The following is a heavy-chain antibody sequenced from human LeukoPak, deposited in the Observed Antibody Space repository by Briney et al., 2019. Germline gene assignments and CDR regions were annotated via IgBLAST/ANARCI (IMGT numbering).Heavy chain of an antibody. CDR1: GFTFSSYA. CDR3: ARLGGQYCP. J-gene: IGHJ4*02. V-gene: IGHV3-30*04. CDR2: ISYDGSNK. D-gene: IGHD3-16*01. Sequence: GGSLRLSCAASGFTFSSYAMHWVRQAPGKGLEWVAVISYDGSNKYYADSVKGRFTISRDNSKNTLYLQMNSLRAEDTAVYYCARLGGQYCPWGQGTLVTVSS.